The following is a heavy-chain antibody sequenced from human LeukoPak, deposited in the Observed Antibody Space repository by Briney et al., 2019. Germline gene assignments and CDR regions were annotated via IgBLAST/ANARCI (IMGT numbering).Heavy chain of an antibody. Sequence: GGSLRLSCAASGFTFSDYWMSWVRQAPGKGLEWVANIKQDGSEIYYVASVKGRFTISRDNTKNSLYLQMNSLRAEDTAVYYCARRYFDSWGQGTLVTVSS. CDR3: ARRYFDS. J-gene: IGHJ4*02. CDR2: IKQDGSEI. V-gene: IGHV3-7*01. CDR1: GFTFSDYW.